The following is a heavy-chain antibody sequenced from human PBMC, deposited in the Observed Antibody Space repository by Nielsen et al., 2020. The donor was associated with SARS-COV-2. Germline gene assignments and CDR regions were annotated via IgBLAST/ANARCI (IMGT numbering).Heavy chain of an antibody. CDR1: GGSVSSNDW. CDR2: VIHSGSI. Sequence: SETLSLTCAVSGGSVSSNDWWTWVRPSPGKGREWSGEVIHSGSINYNPSLKSRVTSSMDKSKRQFSLRLTSVSAADTAVYFCARGDLVVVPSPILGLGPFFYYFYLDVWGKGTTVIVSS. V-gene: IGHV4-4*02. D-gene: IGHD2-2*01. J-gene: IGHJ6*03. CDR3: ARGDLVVVPSPILGLGPFFYYFYLDV.